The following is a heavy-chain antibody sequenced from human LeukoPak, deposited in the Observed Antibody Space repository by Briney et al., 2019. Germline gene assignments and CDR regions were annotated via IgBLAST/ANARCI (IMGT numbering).Heavy chain of an antibody. CDR3: ARGGAGDLTY. V-gene: IGHV4-4*02. J-gene: IGHJ4*02. CDR2: IYHSGST. Sequence: SGTLSLTCAVSGGSISSDHWWSWVRQPPGKALEWIGEIYHSGSTNYNPSLKSPVTLSIDRSKNQFPLTLNSVTAPDPALYYCARGGAGDLTYWGQGTLVTVSS. CDR1: GGSISSDHW. D-gene: IGHD1-26*01.